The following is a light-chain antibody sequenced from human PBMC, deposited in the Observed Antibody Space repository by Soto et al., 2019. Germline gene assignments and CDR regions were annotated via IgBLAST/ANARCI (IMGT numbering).Light chain of an antibody. Sequence: QSALTQPPSASGSPGQSVTISCTGTSSDVGGYNYVSWYQQHPGKAPKLMIYEVSKRPSGVPDRFSGSKSGNTASLTVSGLQADDEADYDCSSYAGSNNHVVFGGGTKLTVL. V-gene: IGLV2-8*01. CDR3: SSYAGSNNHVV. CDR2: EVS. J-gene: IGLJ2*01. CDR1: SSDVGGYNY.